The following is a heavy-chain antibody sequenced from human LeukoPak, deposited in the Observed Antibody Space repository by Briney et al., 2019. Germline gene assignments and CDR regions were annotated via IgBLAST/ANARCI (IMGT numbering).Heavy chain of an antibody. J-gene: IGHJ4*02. V-gene: IGHV3-23*01. Sequence: PGGTLRLSCAASGFTFSGYAMSWVRQAPGKGLEWVSAISGSGGSTYYADSVKGRFTISRDNSKNTLYLQMNSLRAEDTAVYYCAKDLGGSSWYFDYWGQGTLVTVSS. CDR1: GFTFSGYA. D-gene: IGHD6-13*01. CDR2: ISGSGGST. CDR3: AKDLGGSSWYFDY.